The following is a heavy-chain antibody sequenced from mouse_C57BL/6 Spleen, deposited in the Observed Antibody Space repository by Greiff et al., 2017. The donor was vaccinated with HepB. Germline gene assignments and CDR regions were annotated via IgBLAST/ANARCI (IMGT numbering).Heavy chain of an antibody. J-gene: IGHJ3*01. CDR2: IDPENGDT. CDR1: GFNIKDDY. V-gene: IGHV14-4*01. CDR3: TTVGRTY. Sequence: VQLQQSGAELVRPGASVKLSCTASGFNIKDDYMHWVKQRPEQGLEWIGWIDPENGDTEYASKFQGKATITADTSSNTAYLQLSSLTSEDTAVYYCTTVGRTYWGQGTLVTVSA. D-gene: IGHD4-1*01.